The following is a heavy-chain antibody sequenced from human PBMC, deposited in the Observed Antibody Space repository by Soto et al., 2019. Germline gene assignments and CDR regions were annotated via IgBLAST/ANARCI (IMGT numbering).Heavy chain of an antibody. CDR3: ARAERWLQMDY. Sequence: GSLRLSCAASGFTVSSNYMSWVRQAPGKGLEWVSIIYSGDNTYYADSVKGRFTISRDNSKNTLYLQMNSLRAEDTAVYYCARAERWLQMDYWGQGILVTVSS. D-gene: IGHD5-12*01. V-gene: IGHV3-66*01. CDR1: GFTVSSNY. CDR2: IYSGDNT. J-gene: IGHJ4*02.